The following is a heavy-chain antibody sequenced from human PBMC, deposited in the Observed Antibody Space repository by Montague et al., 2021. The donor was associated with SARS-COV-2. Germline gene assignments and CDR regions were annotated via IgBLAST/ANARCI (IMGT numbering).Heavy chain of an antibody. CDR1: GGSISSSSYY. V-gene: IGHV4-39*01. J-gene: IGHJ3*02. CDR3: ARFPTSYYYDSKAAPATPDAFDI. D-gene: IGHD3-22*01. CDR2: IYYSGST. Sequence: SETLSLTSTVSGGSISSSSYYWGWIRQPPGKGLGWIGSIYYSGSTYYNPSLKSRVTISVDTSKNQFSLKLSSVTAADTAVYYCARFPTSYYYDSKAAPATPDAFDIWGQGTMVTVSS.